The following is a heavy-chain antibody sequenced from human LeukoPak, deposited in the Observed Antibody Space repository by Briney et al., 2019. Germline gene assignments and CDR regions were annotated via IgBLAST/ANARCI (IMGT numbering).Heavy chain of an antibody. CDR2: IIPIFGTA. V-gene: IGHV1-69*05. CDR1: GCTFSSYA. J-gene: IGHJ4*02. CDR3: ARDGDPQLAFDY. D-gene: IGHD7-27*01. Sequence: ASVKVSCKASGCTFSSYAISWVRQAPGQGLEWMGRIIPIFGTANYAQKFQGRVTITTDESTSTAYMELSSLRSEDTAVYYRARDGDPQLAFDYWGQGTLVTVSS.